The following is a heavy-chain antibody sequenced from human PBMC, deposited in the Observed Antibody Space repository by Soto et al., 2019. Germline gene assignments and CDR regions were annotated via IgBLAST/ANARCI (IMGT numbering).Heavy chain of an antibody. Sequence: GGSLRLSCAASGFTFSSYGMHWVRQAPGKGLEWVAVISYDGSNKYYADSVKGRFTISRDNSKNTLYLQMNSLRAEDTAVYYGAKELTVTTQAHTYGMDVWGQGTTVTVSS. J-gene: IGHJ6*02. V-gene: IGHV3-30*18. CDR1: GFTFSSYG. CDR3: AKELTVTTQAHTYGMDV. D-gene: IGHD4-4*01. CDR2: ISYDGSNK.